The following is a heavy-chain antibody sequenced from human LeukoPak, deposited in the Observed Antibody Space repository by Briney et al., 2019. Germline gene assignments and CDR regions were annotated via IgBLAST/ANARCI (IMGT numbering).Heavy chain of an antibody. CDR2: IIPIFGTA. Sequence: GASVKVSCKASGGTFSSYAISWVRQAPGQGLEWMGGIIPIFGTANHAQKFQGRVTITTDESTSTAYMELSSLRSEDTAVYYCARRSDSSGYYLSDAFDIWGQGTMVTVSS. V-gene: IGHV1-69*05. J-gene: IGHJ3*02. D-gene: IGHD3-22*01. CDR3: ARRSDSSGYYLSDAFDI. CDR1: GGTFSSYA.